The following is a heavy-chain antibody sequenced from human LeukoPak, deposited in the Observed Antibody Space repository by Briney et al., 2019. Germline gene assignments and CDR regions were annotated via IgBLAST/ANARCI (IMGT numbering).Heavy chain of an antibody. CDR1: GFAFSSYA. CDR3: AKTFRGSYRDY. CDR2: ISGSGGST. V-gene: IGHV3-23*01. Sequence: GGSLRLSCAASGFAFSSYAMHWVRQAPGKGLEWVSAISGSGGSTYYADSVKGQFTISRDNSKNTLYLQMNSLRAEGTAVYYCAKTFRGSYRDYWGQGTLVTVSS. D-gene: IGHD1-26*01. J-gene: IGHJ4*02.